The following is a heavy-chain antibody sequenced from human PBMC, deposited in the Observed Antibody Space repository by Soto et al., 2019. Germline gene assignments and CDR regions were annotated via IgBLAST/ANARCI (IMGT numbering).Heavy chain of an antibody. CDR3: VRVGMVASNRLTNARFDP. J-gene: IGHJ5*02. D-gene: IGHD2-15*01. V-gene: IGHV5-10-1*01. Sequence: PGESLKISCKTSVYNFDKYWIIWVRQMGVKGLEWMGRVDPGDSYVNYSPSFQGHIAISVDNSINTAYLQWRSLKASDPALYYCVRVGMVASNRLTNARFDPWGPGTLVTVSS. CDR2: VDPGDSYV. CDR1: VYNFDKYW.